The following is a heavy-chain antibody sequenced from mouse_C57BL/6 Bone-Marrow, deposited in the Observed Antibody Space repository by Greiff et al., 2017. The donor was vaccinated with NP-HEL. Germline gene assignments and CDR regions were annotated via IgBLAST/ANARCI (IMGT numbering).Heavy chain of an antibody. Sequence: EVQGVESGGGLVQSGRSLRLSCATSGFTFSDFYMEWVRQAPGKGLEWIAARRNKANDYTTEYSASVKGRFIVSRDTSQSILYLQMNALRAEDTAIYYCARDADYDWYFDVWGTGTTVTVSS. V-gene: IGHV7-1*01. J-gene: IGHJ1*03. CDR1: GFTFSDFY. CDR3: ARDADYDWYFDV. D-gene: IGHD2-4*01. CDR2: RRNKANDYTT.